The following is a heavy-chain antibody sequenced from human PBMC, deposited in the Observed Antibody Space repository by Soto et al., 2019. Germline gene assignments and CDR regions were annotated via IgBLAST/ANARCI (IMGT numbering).Heavy chain of an antibody. CDR2: IYSSSGGT. Sequence: SETLSLTCTVSGGSISGYYWSWIRQSPGKRLEWIGYIYSSSGGTDYNPSLNSRATISIDMSKNQVSLRLRSVTAADTAMYYCARDYYDSSESMDVWGQGTAVTVSS. D-gene: IGHD3-22*01. V-gene: IGHV4-59*01. CDR3: ARDYYDSSESMDV. CDR1: GGSISGYY. J-gene: IGHJ6*02.